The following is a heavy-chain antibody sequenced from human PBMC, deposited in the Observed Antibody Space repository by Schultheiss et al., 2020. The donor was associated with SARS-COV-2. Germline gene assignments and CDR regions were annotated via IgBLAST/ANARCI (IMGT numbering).Heavy chain of an antibody. CDR3: ARSGDDFDY. CDR1: GGSISSYY. D-gene: IGHD3-10*01. CDR2: IYYSGST. J-gene: IGHJ4*02. Sequence: SETLSLTCTVSGGSISSYYWSWIRQPPGKGLEWIGYIYYSGSTNYNPSLKSRVTISVDTSKNQFSLRLSSVTAADTAVYYCARSGDDFDYWGQGTLVTVSS. V-gene: IGHV4-59*12.